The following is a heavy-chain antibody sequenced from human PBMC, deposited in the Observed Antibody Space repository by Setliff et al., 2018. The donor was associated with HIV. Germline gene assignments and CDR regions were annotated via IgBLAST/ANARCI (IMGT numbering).Heavy chain of an antibody. CDR2: ITDTGHT. CDR3: ARAPSCIGGNCILYYYYYSGLDA. CDR1: GGSLTNNY. Sequence: SETLSLTCTVYGGSLTNNYRTWNRQPPGRGLEWIGEITDTGHTNYNSSLQSRATVSLDTPRKQFSLKLTSVTASDAAFYYCARAPSCIGGNCILYYYYYSGLDAWGQGTTVTVSS. D-gene: IGHD2-15*01. J-gene: IGHJ6*02. V-gene: IGHV4-34*01.